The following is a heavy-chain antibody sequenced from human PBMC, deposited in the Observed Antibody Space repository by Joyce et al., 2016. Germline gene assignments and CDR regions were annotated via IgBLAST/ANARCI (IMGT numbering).Heavy chain of an antibody. D-gene: IGHD2-21*02. Sequence: QVQLVQSGPELKKPGASVKVSCKASGYTFHMLSLIWVRQAPGQGLEWMGWSNTATGIPSYAQGRTGRFVFSLDTSVSTAYLQISDLRAEDTAVYYCAKDATAGLKKFDHWGQGTLVTVSS. J-gene: IGHJ4*02. CDR1: GYTFHMLS. CDR2: SNTATGIP. V-gene: IGHV7-4-1*02. CDR3: AKDATAGLKKFDH.